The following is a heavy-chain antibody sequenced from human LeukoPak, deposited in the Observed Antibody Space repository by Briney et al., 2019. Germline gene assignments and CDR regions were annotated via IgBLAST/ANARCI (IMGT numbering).Heavy chain of an antibody. CDR3: ARDWGYSYKPRKQPQYNWFDP. Sequence: PSETLSLTCTVSGGSISSSNYYWGWIRQPPGKGLEWIGSIYYSGSTYYNPSLKSRVTISVDTSKNQFSLKLSSVTAADTAVYYCARDWGYSYKPRKQPQYNWFDPWGQGTLVTVSS. CDR2: IYYSGST. J-gene: IGHJ5*02. V-gene: IGHV4-39*07. CDR1: GGSISSSNYY. D-gene: IGHD5-18*01.